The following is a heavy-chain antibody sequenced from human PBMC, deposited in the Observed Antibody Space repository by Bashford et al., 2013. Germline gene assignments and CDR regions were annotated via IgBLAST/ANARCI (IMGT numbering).Heavy chain of an antibody. J-gene: IGHJ4*02. V-gene: IGHV2-70*11. CDR1: GFSLSTHDMC. D-gene: IGHD6-6*01. Sequence: SGPTLVNHHRPLTDLHFSGFSLSTHDMCVSWLRQPXGKALEWLARIDWDDETYYNPSLKTRLSISKDTSKNQVLLTMTNMVPADTATYYCARVQATSEAFDYWGQGTLVTVSS. CDR3: ARVQATSEAFDY. CDR2: IDWDDET.